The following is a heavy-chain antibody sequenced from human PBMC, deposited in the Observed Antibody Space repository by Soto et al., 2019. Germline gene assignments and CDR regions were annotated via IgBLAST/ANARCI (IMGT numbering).Heavy chain of an antibody. V-gene: IGHV4-59*01. D-gene: IGHD4-17*01. CDR3: ARWYGGSLDY. J-gene: IGHJ4*02. CDR1: GGSISSYY. CDR2: IYYSGST. Sequence: PSETLSLTCPLSGGSISSYYWSWIRQPPGKGLEWIGYIYYSGSTNYNPSLKSRVTISVDTSKNQFSLKLSSVTAADTAVYYCARWYGGSLDYWGQGTLVTVSS.